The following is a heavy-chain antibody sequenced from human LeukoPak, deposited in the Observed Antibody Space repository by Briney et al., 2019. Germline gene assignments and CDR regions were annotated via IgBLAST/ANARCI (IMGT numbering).Heavy chain of an antibody. CDR2: INWNGGST. CDR3: ARDQRYCSSTSCPYWFDP. J-gene: IGHJ5*02. CDR1: GFTFDDYG. V-gene: IGHV3-20*04. D-gene: IGHD2-2*01. Sequence: GGSLRLSCAASGFTFDDYGMSWVRQAPGKGLEWVSGINWNGGSTGYADSVKGRFTISRDNAKNSLYLQMNSLRAEDAALYYCARDQRYCSSTSCPYWFDPWGQGTLVTVSS.